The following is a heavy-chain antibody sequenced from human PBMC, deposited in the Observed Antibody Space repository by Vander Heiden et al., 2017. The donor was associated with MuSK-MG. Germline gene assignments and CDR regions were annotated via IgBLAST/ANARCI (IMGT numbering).Heavy chain of an antibody. J-gene: IGHJ4*02. Sequence: QVQLVQSAADVKKPGASVKVSCKVSGYTLTALSVHWVRQAPGKGLGWMGGFDPEDGETIYAQKFQGRVTMTEDTSTDTAYMELSSLRSEDTAVYYCATVDFEWLRTRTYYFDYWGQGTLVTVSS. V-gene: IGHV1-24*01. CDR1: GYTLTALS. D-gene: IGHD5-12*01. CDR2: FDPEDGET. CDR3: ATVDFEWLRTRTYYFDY.